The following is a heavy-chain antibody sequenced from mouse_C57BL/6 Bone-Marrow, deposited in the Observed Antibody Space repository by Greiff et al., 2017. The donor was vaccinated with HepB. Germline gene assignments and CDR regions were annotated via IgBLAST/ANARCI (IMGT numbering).Heavy chain of an antibody. V-gene: IGHV1-4*01. J-gene: IGHJ1*03. CDR2: INPSSGYT. CDR1: GYTFTSYT. D-gene: IGHD1-1*01. Sequence: VQLQQSGAELARPGASVKMSCKASGYTFTSYTMHWVKQRPGQGLEWIGYINPSSGYTKYNQKFKDKATLTADKSSSTAYMQLSSLTSEDSAVYYCARNGSSLYFDVWGTGTTVTVSS. CDR3: ARNGSSLYFDV.